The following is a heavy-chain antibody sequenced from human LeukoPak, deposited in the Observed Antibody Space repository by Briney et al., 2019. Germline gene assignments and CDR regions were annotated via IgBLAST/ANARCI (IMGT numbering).Heavy chain of an antibody. CDR1: EFTFSDYY. V-gene: IGHV3-11*01. D-gene: IGHD6-13*01. CDR2: ISYSGDTI. Sequence: GGSLRLSCAASEFTFSDYYMSWARQAPGKGLEWVSYISYSGDTIYYADSVKGRFTVSRDNAKNSLYLQMNSLRAEDTAVYYCARLGIITAAGSNDYWGQGTLVTVSS. J-gene: IGHJ4*02. CDR3: ARLGIITAAGSNDY.